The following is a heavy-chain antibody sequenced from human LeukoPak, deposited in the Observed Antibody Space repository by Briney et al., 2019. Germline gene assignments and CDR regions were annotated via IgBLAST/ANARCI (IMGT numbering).Heavy chain of an antibody. Sequence: PSETLSLTCTVSGGSISSYYWSWIRQPPGKGLEWIGYIYYSGSTNYNPSLKSRVTISVDTSKNQFSLKLSSVTAADTAVYYCARDQGFGYDFWSGFAFDIWGQGTMVTVSS. CDR2: IYYSGST. CDR3: ARDQGFGYDFWSGFAFDI. D-gene: IGHD3-3*01. CDR1: GGSISSYY. J-gene: IGHJ3*02. V-gene: IGHV4-59*01.